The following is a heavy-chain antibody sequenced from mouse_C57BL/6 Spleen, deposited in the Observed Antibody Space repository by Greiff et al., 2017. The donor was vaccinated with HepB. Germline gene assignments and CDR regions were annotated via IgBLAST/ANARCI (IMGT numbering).Heavy chain of an antibody. D-gene: IGHD2-3*01. CDR2: ISDGGSYT. J-gene: IGHJ1*01. CDR3: AREGIYDGYWPV. CDR1: GFTFSSYA. Sequence: EVQLVESGGGLVKPGGSLKLSCAASGFTFSSYAMSWVRQTPEKRLEWVATISDGGSYTYYPDNVKGRFTISRDNAKNNLYLQMSHLKSEDTAMCYCAREGIYDGYWPVWGPGTTVTVSS. V-gene: IGHV5-4*01.